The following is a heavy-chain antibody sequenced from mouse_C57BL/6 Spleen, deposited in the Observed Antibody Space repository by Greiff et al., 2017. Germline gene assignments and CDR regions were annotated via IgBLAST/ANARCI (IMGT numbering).Heavy chain of an antibody. CDR2: ISDGGSYT. CDR1: GFTFSSYA. CDR3: AREGVRRGFDY. D-gene: IGHD2-14*01. J-gene: IGHJ2*01. Sequence: DVMLVESGGGLVKPGGSLKLSCAASGFTFSSYAMSWVRQTPGMRLEWVATISDGGSYTYYPDNVKGRFTISRDNAKNNRYLQMSHLKSEDTAMYYCAREGVRRGFDYWGQGTTLTVSS. V-gene: IGHV5-4*01.